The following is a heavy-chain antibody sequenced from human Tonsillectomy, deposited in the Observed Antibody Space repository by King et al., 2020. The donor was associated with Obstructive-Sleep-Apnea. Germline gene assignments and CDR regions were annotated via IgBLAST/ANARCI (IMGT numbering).Heavy chain of an antibody. CDR2: ISYDGSNK. CDR3: AGDGPTVVTPRFDY. V-gene: IGHV3-30*04. Sequence: VQLVESGGGVVQPGRSLRLSCAASGFTFSSYAMHWVRQAPGKGLEWVAVISYDGSNKYYADSVKGRFTISRDNSKNTLYLQINSLRAEDTAVYYCAGDGPTVVTPRFDYWGQGTLVTVSS. CDR1: GFTFSSYA. D-gene: IGHD4-23*01. J-gene: IGHJ4*02.